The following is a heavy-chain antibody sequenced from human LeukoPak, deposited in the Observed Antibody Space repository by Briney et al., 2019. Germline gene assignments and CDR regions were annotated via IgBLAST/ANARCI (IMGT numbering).Heavy chain of an antibody. J-gene: IGHJ2*01. CDR2: IYYSGST. D-gene: IGHD6-25*01. CDR1: GGSISSYY. Sequence: PSETLSLTCTVSGGSISSYYWSWIRQPPGKGLEWIAYIYYSGSTNYNPSLKSRVTISVDTSKNQFSLKLSSVTAADTAVYYCARQGGGFWYFDLWGRGTLVTVSS. V-gene: IGHV4-59*08. CDR3: ARQGGGFWYFDL.